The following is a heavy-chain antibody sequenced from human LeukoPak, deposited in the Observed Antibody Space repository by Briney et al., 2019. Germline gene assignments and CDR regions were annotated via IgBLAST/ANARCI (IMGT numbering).Heavy chain of an antibody. V-gene: IGHV1-8*01. CDR2: MNPNSGNT. CDR1: GYTFTSYD. D-gene: IGHD2-8*01. J-gene: IGHJ3*02. Sequence: ASVKVSCKASGYTFTSYDINWVRQATGQGLEWMGWMNPNSGNTGYAQKFQGRVTMTRNTSISTAYMELSSLRSEDTAVYYCARGHLTVLGGAFDIWGQGTMVTVSS. CDR3: ARGHLTVLGGAFDI.